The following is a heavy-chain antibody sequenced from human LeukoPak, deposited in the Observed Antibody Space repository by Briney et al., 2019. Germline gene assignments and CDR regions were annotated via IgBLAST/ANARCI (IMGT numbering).Heavy chain of an antibody. CDR2: INDSGST. V-gene: IGHV4-34*01. D-gene: IGHD2-2*03. J-gene: IGHJ5*02. Sequence: SETLSLTCAVYGGSFSGYYWSWIRQPPGKGAEGMGEINDSGSTNWNPSLKSRVAISVGTSKNQFSLKRGSATAADPAVYYGARVKMAIVVVPAALDPWGQGTLVTVSS. CDR1: GGSFSGYY. CDR3: ARVKMAIVVVPAALDP.